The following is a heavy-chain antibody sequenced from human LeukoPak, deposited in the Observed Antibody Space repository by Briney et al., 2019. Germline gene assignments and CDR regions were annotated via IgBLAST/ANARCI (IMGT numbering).Heavy chain of an antibody. D-gene: IGHD6-19*01. Sequence: ASVKVSCKASGYTFTGYYMHWVRQAPGQGLEWMGWVNPTSGGTNYAQKFQGRVTMTRDTSISTAYMELSRLRSDDTAVYYCARGLGWYYFDYWGQGTLVTVSS. CDR1: GYTFTGYY. V-gene: IGHV1-2*02. CDR2: VNPTSGGT. J-gene: IGHJ4*02. CDR3: ARGLGWYYFDY.